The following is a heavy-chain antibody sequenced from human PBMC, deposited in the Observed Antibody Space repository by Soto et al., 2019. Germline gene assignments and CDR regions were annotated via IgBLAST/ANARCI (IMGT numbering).Heavy chain of an antibody. D-gene: IGHD4-4*01. J-gene: IGHJ4*02. CDR1: GLAFSTYW. CDR2: TKPDETET. CDR3: ATIGDVTFHY. Sequence: GGSLRLSCTASGLAFSTYWMAWVRQAPGKGLEWVGNTKPDETETYYADSVEGRFTISRDNAKSSLYLQMDSLRVEDTAVYYCATIGDVTFHYWGQGTPVTVSS. V-gene: IGHV3-7*02.